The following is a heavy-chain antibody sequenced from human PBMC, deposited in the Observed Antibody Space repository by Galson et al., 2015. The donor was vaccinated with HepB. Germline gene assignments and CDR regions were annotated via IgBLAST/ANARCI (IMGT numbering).Heavy chain of an antibody. CDR1: GYSFTSYW. CDR3: ARLRGWIVTSPGGFDY. V-gene: IGHV5-51*01. Sequence: QSGAEVKKPGESLKISCKGSGYSFTSYWIGWVRQMPGKGLEWMGIIYPGDSDTRYSPSFQGQVTISADKSIGSAYLQWSSLKASDTAMYYCARLRGWIVTSPGGFDYWGQGTLVTVSS. D-gene: IGHD3-10*01. CDR2: IYPGDSDT. J-gene: IGHJ4*02.